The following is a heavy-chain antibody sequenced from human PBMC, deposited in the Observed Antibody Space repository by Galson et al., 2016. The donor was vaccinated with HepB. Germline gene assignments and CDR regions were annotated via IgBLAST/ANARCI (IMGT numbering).Heavy chain of an antibody. J-gene: IGHJ5*02. V-gene: IGHV3-23*01. CDR1: GFTFISYA. Sequence: SLRLSCAASGFTFISYAMSWVRQAPGKGLEWVSVISGNGGTTYYAESVKGRFTISRDNSKNTLYLQMNSLRAEDTAVYYCAKGGDYNWFDPWGQGTLVTVSS. CDR3: AKGGDYNWFDP. CDR2: ISGNGGTT.